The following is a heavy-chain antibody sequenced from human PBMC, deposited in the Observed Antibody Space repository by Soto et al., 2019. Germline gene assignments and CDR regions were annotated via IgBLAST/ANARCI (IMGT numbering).Heavy chain of an antibody. D-gene: IGHD2-21*01. Sequence: SXKFSCKGASGHXCPNYYLHWVRHAPGQGLEWVGIINPSSASSSYEQNFQDRVTMTRDTSTTTVYMELSSMRLEDTAVYYCARGMGDSFKPFLDYWGQGSLVTVSS. J-gene: IGHJ4*02. V-gene: IGHV1-46*01. CDR1: GHXCPNYY. CDR2: INPSSASS. CDR3: ARGMGDSFKPFLDY.